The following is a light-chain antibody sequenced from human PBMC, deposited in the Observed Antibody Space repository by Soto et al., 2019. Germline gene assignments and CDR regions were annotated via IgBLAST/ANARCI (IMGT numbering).Light chain of an antibody. J-gene: IGLJ1*01. CDR2: GND. CDR3: ASWDDSLNGHV. Sequence: QSALTQPPSASGTPGQRVTVSCSGSSSNIASNTVNWYQQLPGTAPKLLIYGNDQRPSGVPDRFSASKSGTSASLAISGLQSEDEADYYCASWDDSLNGHVFGTGTKVTVL. V-gene: IGLV1-44*01. CDR1: SSNIASNT.